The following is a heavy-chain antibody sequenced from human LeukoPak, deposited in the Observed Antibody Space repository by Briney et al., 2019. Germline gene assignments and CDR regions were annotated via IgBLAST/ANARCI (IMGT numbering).Heavy chain of an antibody. Sequence: SETLSLTCAVYGGSFSGYYWSWIRQPPGKGLEWIGEINHSGSTNYNPSLKSRVTISVDTSKNQFSLKLSSVTAADTAVYYCARAADIVVVVAAYSYGYFDYWGQGTLVTVSS. CDR3: ARAADIVVVVAAYSYGYFDY. D-gene: IGHD2-15*01. CDR1: GGSFSGYY. V-gene: IGHV4-34*01. J-gene: IGHJ4*02. CDR2: INHSGST.